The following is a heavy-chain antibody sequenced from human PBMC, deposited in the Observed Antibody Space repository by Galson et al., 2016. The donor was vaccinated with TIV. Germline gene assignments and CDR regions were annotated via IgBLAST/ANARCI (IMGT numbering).Heavy chain of an antibody. J-gene: IGHJ4*02. CDR1: GYTFSDYH. V-gene: IGHV1-2*02. D-gene: IGHD4/OR15-4a*01. CDR2: INPSTGGA. CDR3: ARECGANTGFDY. Sequence: SVKVSCKASGYTFSDYHIHWVRQAPGQGLEWMGWINPSTGGAIFAQKFQARVTMTRDTSISTAYMELSRVIPDDTAVYYCARECGANTGFDYWGQGALVTVSS.